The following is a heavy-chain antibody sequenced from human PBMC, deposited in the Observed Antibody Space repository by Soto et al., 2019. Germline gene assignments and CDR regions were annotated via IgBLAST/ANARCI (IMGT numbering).Heavy chain of an antibody. Sequence: SETLSLTCTVSGGSISSYYWSWIRQPPGKGLEWIGYIYYSGSTNYNPSLKSRVTISVDTSKNQFSLKLSSVTAADTAVYYCASLNRMVRGVYWFDPWGQGTLVTVSS. CDR1: GGSISSYY. CDR3: ASLNRMVRGVYWFDP. D-gene: IGHD3-10*01. J-gene: IGHJ5*02. CDR2: IYYSGST. V-gene: IGHV4-59*12.